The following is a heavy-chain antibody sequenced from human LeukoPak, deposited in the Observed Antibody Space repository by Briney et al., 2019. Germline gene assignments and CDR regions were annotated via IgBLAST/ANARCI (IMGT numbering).Heavy chain of an antibody. J-gene: IGHJ4*02. D-gene: IGHD1-26*01. V-gene: IGHV3-23*01. CDR3: AKYGPQDSGSSHFDY. Sequence: GGALRLSCAASGFTFSSYAMSWVRQAPGKGLEWVSAIRDSGSSTHYADSVRGRFTTTRDNSKNTLFLQMNSLRAEDTAIYYCAKYGPQDSGSSHFDYWGQGALVTVSS. CDR2: IRDSGSST. CDR1: GFTFSSYA.